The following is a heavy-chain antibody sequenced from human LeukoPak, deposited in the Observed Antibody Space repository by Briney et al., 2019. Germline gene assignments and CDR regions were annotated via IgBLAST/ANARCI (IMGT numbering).Heavy chain of an antibody. CDR3: ARGGWSLGYCSSSSCLDWFDP. Sequence: ASVKVSCKASRYTFADYYMHWVRQAPGQGLEWMGWINPNSGGTNYAQKFQGRVTMTRDTSISTAYMELSRLRSDDTAVYYCARGGWSLGYCSSSSCLDWFDPWGQGTLVTVSS. D-gene: IGHD2-2*01. CDR1: RYTFADYY. CDR2: INPNSGGT. J-gene: IGHJ5*02. V-gene: IGHV1-2*02.